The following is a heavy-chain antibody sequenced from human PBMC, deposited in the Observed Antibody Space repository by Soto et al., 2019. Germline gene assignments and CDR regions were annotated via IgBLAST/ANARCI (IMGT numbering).Heavy chain of an antibody. Sequence: QVQLVQSGAEVKKPGSSVKVSCKASVGTFSSYAISWVRQAPGQGLEWMGGIIPIFGTANYAQKFQGRVTITADESTSTAYMELSSLRSEDTAVYYCARRKGGYDSNYYYYGMDVWGQGTTVTVSS. V-gene: IGHV1-69*12. CDR2: IIPIFGTA. CDR1: VGTFSSYA. J-gene: IGHJ6*02. CDR3: ARRKGGYDSNYYYYGMDV. D-gene: IGHD5-12*01.